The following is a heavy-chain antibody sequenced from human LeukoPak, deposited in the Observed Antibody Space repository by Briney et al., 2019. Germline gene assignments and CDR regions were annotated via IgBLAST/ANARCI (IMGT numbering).Heavy chain of an antibody. CDR1: GFTFISYW. CDR2: INSEGSTT. CDR3: ARGRHYYDSSAYYY. J-gene: IGHJ4*02. V-gene: IGHV3-74*01. D-gene: IGHD3-22*01. Sequence: GGSLRLSCAASGFTFISYWMHWVRHAPGRGLVWVSRINSEGSTTSYAASVKGRFTISRDTAKNTLYLQMNSLRAEDTAVYYCARGRHYYDSSAYYYWGQGTLVTVSS.